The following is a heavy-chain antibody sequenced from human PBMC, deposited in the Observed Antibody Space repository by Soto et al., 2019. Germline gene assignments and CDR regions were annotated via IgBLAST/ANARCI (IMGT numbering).Heavy chain of an antibody. J-gene: IGHJ4*03. CDR3: AKSVIRIFGVVITLGYFDY. V-gene: IGHV3-23*01. CDR2: ISGSGGST. CDR1: GFTFSSYA. Sequence: EVQLLESGGGLVQPGGSLRLSCAASGFTFSSYAMSWVRQAPGKGLEWVSAISGSGGSTYYADSVKGRFTISRDNSKNTLYPQINSPRPEDTVVYYCAKSVIRIFGVVITLGYFDYCAHGTLVTVSS. D-gene: IGHD3-3*02.